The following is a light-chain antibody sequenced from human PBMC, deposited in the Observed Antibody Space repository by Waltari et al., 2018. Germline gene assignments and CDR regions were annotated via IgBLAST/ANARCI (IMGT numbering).Light chain of an antibody. J-gene: IGKJ1*01. CDR3: QKYGTLPAT. CDR1: QSVSRT. V-gene: IGKV3-20*01. CDR2: DAS. Sequence: EIVLTQSPGTLSLSPGERATLSCRASQSVSRTLARYQQKPGQAPRLLIYDASTRATGIPDRFSGSGFGTDFSLTISRLEPEDFAVYYCQKYGTLPATFGQGTTVEIK.